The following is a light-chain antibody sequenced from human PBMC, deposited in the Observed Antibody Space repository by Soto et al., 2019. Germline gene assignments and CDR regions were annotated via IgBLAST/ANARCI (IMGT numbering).Light chain of an antibody. J-gene: IGKJ4*01. V-gene: IGKV1-27*01. Sequence: DIQMTQSPSFLSASVGDRVTITCRASQGINNFVAWYQQKPGEVPKLLIYAASTLQSGVPSRFSGSGFGTDFVLTISSLEPEDVATYYCQKYDSVPLTFGGGTRVEIK. CDR3: QKYDSVPLT. CDR2: AAS. CDR1: QGINNF.